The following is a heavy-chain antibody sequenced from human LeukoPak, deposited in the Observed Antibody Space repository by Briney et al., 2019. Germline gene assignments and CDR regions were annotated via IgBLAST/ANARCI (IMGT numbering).Heavy chain of an antibody. Sequence: SETLSLTCTVSGGSISSSSYYWGWIRQPPGKGLEWIGSIYYSGNTNYNPSLKGRVTMSVDTSKNQFSLKLSSVTAADTAVYYCARGRGSSWYYFDYWGQGTLVTVSS. CDR3: ARGRGSSWYYFDY. D-gene: IGHD6-13*01. V-gene: IGHV4-39*07. CDR1: GGSISSSSYY. CDR2: IYYSGNT. J-gene: IGHJ4*02.